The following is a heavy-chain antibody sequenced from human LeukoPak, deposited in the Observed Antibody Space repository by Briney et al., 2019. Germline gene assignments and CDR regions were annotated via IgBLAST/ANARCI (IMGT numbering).Heavy chain of an antibody. CDR1: GFTVYRNY. V-gene: IGHV3-53*01. D-gene: IGHD6-19*01. Sequence: PGGSLRLSCGGSGFTVYRNYMSWVRQAAGKGVEWVSVIYSGGGTYYADSVKGRFTISRDNSKNTLYLQMNSLRAEDTAVYYCARVGSSSGWYYFDYWGQGTLVTVSS. J-gene: IGHJ4*02. CDR3: ARVGSSSGWYYFDY. CDR2: IYSGGGT.